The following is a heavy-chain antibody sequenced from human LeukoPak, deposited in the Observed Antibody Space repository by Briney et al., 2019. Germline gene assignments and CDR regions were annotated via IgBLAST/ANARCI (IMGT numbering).Heavy chain of an antibody. V-gene: IGHV1-18*01. CDR3: ATSSSWYGGEVDY. J-gene: IGHJ4*02. Sequence: GASVKVSCKASGYTFTSYGISWVRQAPGQGLEWMGWISAYNGNTNYAQKLQGRVTMTRNTSISTAYMELSSLRSEDTAVYYCATSSSWYGGEVDYWGQGTLVTVSS. D-gene: IGHD6-13*01. CDR1: GYTFTSYG. CDR2: ISAYNGNT.